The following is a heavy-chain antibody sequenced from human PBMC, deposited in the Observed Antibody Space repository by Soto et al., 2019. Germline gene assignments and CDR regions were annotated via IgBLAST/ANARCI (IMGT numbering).Heavy chain of an antibody. D-gene: IGHD3-10*01. CDR1: GFTFDDYA. Sequence: EVQLVESGGGLVQPGRSLRLSCAASGFTFDDYAMHWVRQAPGKGLEWVSGISWHSGSIGYADSVKGRFTISRGNAKNPLYLQMNSLRAEDTALYYCAEGGDGSGSYTYYYYYMDVWGKGTTVTVSS. V-gene: IGHV3-9*01. J-gene: IGHJ6*03. CDR2: ISWHSGSI. CDR3: AEGGDGSGSYTYYYYYMDV.